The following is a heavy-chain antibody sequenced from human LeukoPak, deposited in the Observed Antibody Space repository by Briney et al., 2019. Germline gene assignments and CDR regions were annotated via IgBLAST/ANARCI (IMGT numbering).Heavy chain of an antibody. CDR1: GFTFSSYA. CDR3: AKDGGLWVSAHWGDS. J-gene: IGHJ4*02. D-gene: IGHD7-27*01. CDR2: ITTSDGNT. Sequence: GGSLRLSCAASGFTFSSYAMHWVRQAPGKGLEWVSTITTSDGNTYYADSVKGRFTVSRGNSKNTLFLQMNSLRAEDTAVYYCAKDGGLWVSAHWGDSWGRGTLVTVSS. V-gene: IGHV3-23*01.